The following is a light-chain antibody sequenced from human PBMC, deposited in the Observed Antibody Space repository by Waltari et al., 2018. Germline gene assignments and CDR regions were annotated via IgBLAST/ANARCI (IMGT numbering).Light chain of an antibody. CDR2: SVS. V-gene: IGLV2-14*01. J-gene: IGLJ3*02. CDR1: FSDVGAYNY. CDR3: SSYTTRGTWV. Sequence: QSALTQPASVSGSPGQSITLSCTGAFSDVGAYNYVSWYRQLPGAAPKPPIYSVSPRPSVVSARLSGSKSGNTASLTISGLQPEDEADYFCSSYTTRGTWVFGGGTKLTVL.